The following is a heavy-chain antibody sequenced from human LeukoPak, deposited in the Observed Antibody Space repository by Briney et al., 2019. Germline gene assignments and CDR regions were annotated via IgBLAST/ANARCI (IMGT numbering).Heavy chain of an antibody. D-gene: IGHD6-13*01. CDR1: GFTFSSFA. J-gene: IGHJ4*02. V-gene: IGHV3-30-3*01. Sequence: PGGSLRLSCAASGFTFSSFAFHWVRQAPGKGLEWVAVISHDGSDTFYADSVKGRFTISRDNSKNTLYLQMSSLRAEDTAVYFCARDQSAGYSSSGSSSWGRRGDGGQGTLVTVSS. CDR3: ARDQSAGYSSSGSSSWGRRGD. CDR2: ISHDGSDT.